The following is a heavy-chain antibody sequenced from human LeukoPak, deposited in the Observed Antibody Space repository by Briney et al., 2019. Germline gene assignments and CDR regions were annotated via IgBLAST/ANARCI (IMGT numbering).Heavy chain of an antibody. CDR3: ARVSVGATYFRAFDI. D-gene: IGHD1-26*01. V-gene: IGHV1-46*01. CDR1: GYTFTDYC. CDR2: INPSGGSP. Sequence: ASVKVSCKAAGYTFTDYCMHWVRQAPGQGLEWMGIINPSGGSPSYAQKFQGRVTMTKDTSTSTVYMELSSLRSEDTAVYYCARVSVGATYFRAFDIWGQGTMVTVSS. J-gene: IGHJ3*02.